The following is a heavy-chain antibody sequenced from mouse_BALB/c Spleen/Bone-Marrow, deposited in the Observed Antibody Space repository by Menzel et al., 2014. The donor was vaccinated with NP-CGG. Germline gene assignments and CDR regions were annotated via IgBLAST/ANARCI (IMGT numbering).Heavy chain of an antibody. CDR1: GYTFTDYY. J-gene: IGHJ2*01. Sequence: EVQLQQSGPELVKPGTSVKMSCKASGYTFTDYYMMWVRQSQGKSLEWIGHINPNTDGTFYNQKFKGKATLTVDKSSSTAYMQLNSLTSEDSAVYYCARSRYFDNWGQGTTLTVSS. D-gene: IGHD3-3*01. CDR2: INPNTDGT. CDR3: ARSRYFDN. V-gene: IGHV1-26*01.